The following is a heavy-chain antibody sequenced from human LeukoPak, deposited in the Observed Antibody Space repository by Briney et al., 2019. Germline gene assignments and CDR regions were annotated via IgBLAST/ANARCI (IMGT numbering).Heavy chain of an antibody. V-gene: IGHV1-2*02. CDR1: GGTFSSYG. J-gene: IGHJ3*01. D-gene: IGHD3-3*01. CDR3: ARGGYDFWSVIKG. Sequence: ASVKVSCKASGGTFSSYGISWVRQAPGQGLEWMGWINPNSGGTNYAQKFQGRVTMTRDTSISTAYMELSRLRSDDTAVYYCARGGYDFWSVIKGWGQGTMVTVSS. CDR2: INPNSGGT.